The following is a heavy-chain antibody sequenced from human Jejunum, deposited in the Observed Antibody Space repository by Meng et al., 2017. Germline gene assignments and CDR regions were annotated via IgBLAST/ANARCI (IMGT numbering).Heavy chain of an antibody. CDR3: ARDNWGSIDY. CDR2: NFDNGRT. D-gene: IGHD7-27*01. Sequence: HVTLQELGPGLVRPSETLSLTCTVSGGFASSGSYYWTWVRQSPGKGLEWIGYNFDNGRTNYNPSLKSRVTMSVDTSRNQFSLKLSSVTAADTAAYYCARDNWGSIDYWGQGVLVTVSS. J-gene: IGHJ4*02. V-gene: IGHV4-61*01. CDR1: GGFASSGSYY.